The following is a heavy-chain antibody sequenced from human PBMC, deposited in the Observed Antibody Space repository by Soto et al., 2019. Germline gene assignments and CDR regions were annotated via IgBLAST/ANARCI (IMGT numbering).Heavy chain of an antibody. CDR1: GGSISSGGYY. CDR3: ARDRAKRERWLQSTFYYGMDV. CDR2: IYYRGST. Sequence: PSETLSLTCTVSGGSISSGGYYWSWIREHPVKGLEWIGYIYYRGSTYYNPSLKSRVTISVDTSKNQFSLKLSSVTAADTAVYYCARDRAKRERWLQSTFYYGMDVWGQGTTVTVSS. D-gene: IGHD5-12*01. J-gene: IGHJ6*01. V-gene: IGHV4-31*03.